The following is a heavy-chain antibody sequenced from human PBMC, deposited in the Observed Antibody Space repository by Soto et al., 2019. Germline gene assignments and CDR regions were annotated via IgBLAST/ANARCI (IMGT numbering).Heavy chain of an antibody. CDR3: VTYCSGGSCYSDAEYFQH. J-gene: IGHJ1*01. Sequence: ASVKVSCKASGGTFSSYAISWVRQAPGQGLEWMGIINPSGGSTSYAQKFQGRVTMTRDTSTSTVYMELSSLRSEDTAVYYCVTYCSGGSCYSDAEYFQHWGQGTLVTVSS. CDR1: GGTFSSYA. D-gene: IGHD2-15*01. CDR2: INPSGGST. V-gene: IGHV1-46*01.